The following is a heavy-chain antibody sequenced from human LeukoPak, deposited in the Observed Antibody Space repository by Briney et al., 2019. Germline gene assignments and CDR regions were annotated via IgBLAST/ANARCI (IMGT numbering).Heavy chain of an antibody. CDR2: IYTSGST. CDR3: YGEVTSDFRYYDL. Sequence: SETLSLTCTVSGGSISSYYWSWIRQPPGKGLEWIGRIYTSGSTNYNPSLKSRVTISVDTSKSQFSLKLTSVTAADTAVYYCYGEVTSDFRYYDLWGRGTLVTVSS. J-gene: IGHJ2*01. V-gene: IGHV4-4*08. D-gene: IGHD3-10*01. CDR1: GGSISSYY.